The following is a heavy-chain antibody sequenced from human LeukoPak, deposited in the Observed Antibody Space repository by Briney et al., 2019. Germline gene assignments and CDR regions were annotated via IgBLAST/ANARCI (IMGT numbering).Heavy chain of an antibody. J-gene: IGHJ1*01. CDR1: GGSISSSSYY. D-gene: IGHD6-13*01. Sequence: PSETLSLTCTVSGGSISSSSYYWGWIRQPPGKGLEWIGSIYYSGSTYYNPSLKSRVTISVDTSKNQFSLKLSSVSAADTAVYYCARAAAGNGVLPEYFHHWGQGTLVTVSS. CDR2: IYYSGST. V-gene: IGHV4-39*07. CDR3: ARAAAGNGVLPEYFHH.